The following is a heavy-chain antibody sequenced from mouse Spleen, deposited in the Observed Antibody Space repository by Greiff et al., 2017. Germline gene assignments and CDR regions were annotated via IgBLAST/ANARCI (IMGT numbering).Heavy chain of an antibody. CDR3: ARDYYGNY. CDR2: IYPGSGST. D-gene: IGHD2-1*01. Sequence: VQLQQPGAELVKPGTSVKLSCKASGYNFTSYWINWVKLRPGQGLEWIGDIYPGSGSTNYNEKFKSKATLTVDTSSSTAYMQLSSLASEDSALYYCARDYYGNYWGQGTLVTVSA. CDR1: GYNFTSYW. V-gene: IGHV1-55*01. J-gene: IGHJ3*01.